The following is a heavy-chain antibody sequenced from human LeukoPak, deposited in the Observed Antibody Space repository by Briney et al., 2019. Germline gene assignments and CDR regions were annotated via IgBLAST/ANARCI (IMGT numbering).Heavy chain of an antibody. CDR1: GFTFSSYA. D-gene: IGHD6-19*01. CDR3: ARDGGGSSGWIIYYYYYGMDV. Sequence: PGRPLRLSCAASGFTFSSYAMHWVRQAPGKGLEWVAVISYDGSNKYYADSVKGRFTISRDNSKNTLYLQMNSLRAEDTAVYYCARDGGGSSGWIIYYYYYGMDVWGQGTTVTVSS. CDR2: ISYDGSNK. V-gene: IGHV3-30*04. J-gene: IGHJ6*02.